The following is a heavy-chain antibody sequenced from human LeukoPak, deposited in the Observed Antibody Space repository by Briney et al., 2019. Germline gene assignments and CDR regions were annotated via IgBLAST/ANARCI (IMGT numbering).Heavy chain of an antibody. J-gene: IGHJ6*02. CDR3: ARATNLNYGMDV. Sequence: GGALRLSCAAPGFAFGDYGLSWVRQAPGEGVEGVSGINWNGGSTGYADSVKGRFTISRDNAKNSLYLQMNSLRAEDTALYHCARATNLNYGMDVWGQGTTVTVSS. V-gene: IGHV3-20*01. CDR2: INWNGGST. D-gene: IGHD5-24*01. CDR1: GFAFGDYG.